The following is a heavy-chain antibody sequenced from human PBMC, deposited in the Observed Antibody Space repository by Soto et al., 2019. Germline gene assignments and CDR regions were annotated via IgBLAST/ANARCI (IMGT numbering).Heavy chain of an antibody. V-gene: IGHV3-74*01. CDR3: ARAPTMVRGVKGVDY. CDR2: INSDGSST. CDR1: GFTFSSYW. Sequence: EVQLVESGGGLVQPGGSLRLSCAASGFTFSSYWMHWVRQAPGKGLVWVSRINSDGSSTSYADSVKGRFTISRDNAKNTLYLHMNSLRAEDTAVYYCARAPTMVRGVKGVDYWGQGTLVTVSS. D-gene: IGHD3-10*01. J-gene: IGHJ4*02.